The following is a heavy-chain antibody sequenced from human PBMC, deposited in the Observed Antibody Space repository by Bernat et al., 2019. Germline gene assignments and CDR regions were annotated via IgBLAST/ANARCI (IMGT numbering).Heavy chain of an antibody. V-gene: IGHV3-30*03. D-gene: IGHD1-26*01. J-gene: IGHJ4*02. CDR3: ARASRPGGSCIDY. Sequence: QVQLVESGGGVVQPGRSLRLSCAASGFTFSSYGMHWVRQAPGKGLEWVAIISYDGSNKYYADSVKGRFTISRDNSKNTLYLQMNSLRAEDTAVYYCARASRPGGSCIDYWGQGTLVTVSS. CDR2: ISYDGSNK. CDR1: GFTFSSYG.